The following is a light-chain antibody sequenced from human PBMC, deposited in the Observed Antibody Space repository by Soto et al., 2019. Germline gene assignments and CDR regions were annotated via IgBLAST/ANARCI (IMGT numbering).Light chain of an antibody. Sequence: DIQMTQSPSSLSASVGDRITITCRASRSISTYLNWYQQKPGKAPNLLIYAASSLQSGVPSRFSGSGSRTDFTLTISSLQPEDFATYYCQQSFSTPRTFGQGTKVEIK. V-gene: IGKV1-39*01. CDR2: AAS. CDR1: RSISTY. J-gene: IGKJ1*01. CDR3: QQSFSTPRT.